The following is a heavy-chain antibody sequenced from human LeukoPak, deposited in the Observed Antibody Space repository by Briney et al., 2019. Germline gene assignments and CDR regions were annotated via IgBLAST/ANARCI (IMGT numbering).Heavy chain of an antibody. J-gene: IGHJ4*02. CDR1: GYTFTRYD. CDR3: ARVGGSPDY. Sequence: ASVKVSCKAYGYTFTRYDINWVRQATGQGLEWMGWMNPKSGNTGHAQKFQGRVTITRDTSISTVYMELSSLRSEDTAVYFCARVGGSPDYWGQGTLVTVSS. V-gene: IGHV1-8*03. D-gene: IGHD2-15*01. CDR2: MNPKSGNT.